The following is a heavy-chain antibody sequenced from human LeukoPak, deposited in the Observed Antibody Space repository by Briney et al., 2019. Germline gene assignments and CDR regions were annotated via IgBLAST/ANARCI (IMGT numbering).Heavy chain of an antibody. Sequence: SETLSLTCTVSGYSISSGGYYWSWIRQHPGKGLEWIGYIYYSGSTYYNPSLKSRVTISVDTSKNQFSLKLSSVTAADTAVYYCAGDRPRLVAATPADAFDIWGQGTMVTVSS. CDR1: GYSISSGGYY. J-gene: IGHJ3*02. CDR3: AGDRPRLVAATPADAFDI. V-gene: IGHV4-31*03. CDR2: IYYSGST. D-gene: IGHD2-15*01.